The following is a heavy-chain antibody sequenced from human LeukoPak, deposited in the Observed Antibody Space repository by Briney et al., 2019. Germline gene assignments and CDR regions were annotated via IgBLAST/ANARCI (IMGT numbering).Heavy chain of an antibody. D-gene: IGHD3-10*01. CDR1: GGSFSGYY. Sequence: SETLSLTCAVYGGSFSGYYWSWIRQPPGKGPEWIGEINHSGSTNYNPSLKSRVTISVDTSKNQFSLKLSSVTAADTAVYYCARGMRGYGSGSYYTSRSRWFDPWGQGTLVTVSS. CDR3: ARGMRGYGSGSYYTSRSRWFDP. CDR2: INHSGST. J-gene: IGHJ5*02. V-gene: IGHV4-34*01.